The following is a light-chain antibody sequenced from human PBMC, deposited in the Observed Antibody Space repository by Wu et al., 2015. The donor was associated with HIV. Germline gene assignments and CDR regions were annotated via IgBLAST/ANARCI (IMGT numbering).Light chain of an antibody. J-gene: IGKJ1*01. CDR2: GTS. Sequence: EIVLTQSPATLSLSPGERATLSCRASQSISSYLAWYQQKPGQAPRLLIYGTSTRATGIPARFSGSGSGTEFTLTISSMQSEDFAVYYCQQYNYWPAWTFGQGTKVEV. CDR3: QQYNYWPAWT. CDR1: QSISSY. V-gene: IGKV3-15*01.